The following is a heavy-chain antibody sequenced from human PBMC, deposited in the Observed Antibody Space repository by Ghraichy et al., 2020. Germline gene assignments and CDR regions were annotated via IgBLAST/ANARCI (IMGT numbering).Heavy chain of an antibody. CDR2: ICSGGSPV. CDR1: GLTVSDNC. V-gene: IGHV3-11*01. CDR3: VRILGIAAAGPYDY. D-gene: IGHD6-13*01. J-gene: IGHJ4*02. Sequence: GSLRLSCAASGLTVSDNCMSWIRQAPGKGLEWLAHICSGGSPVDYADSVKGRFTLFRDSAKNTLYLEMSRLRTEDTALYYCVRILGIAAAGPYDYWGQGTLVTVSS.